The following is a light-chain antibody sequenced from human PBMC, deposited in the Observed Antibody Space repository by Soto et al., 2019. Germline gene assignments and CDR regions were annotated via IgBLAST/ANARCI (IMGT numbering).Light chain of an antibody. J-gene: IGKJ1*01. Sequence: EIVMTQSAATLSVTPGERATLSCRASQSVSSNLAWYQQKPGQAPRLLIYGGSSRATGIPVRFSGSGSETDFTLTITRLEPEDFAMYYCQQYSSSRTFGQGAKA. CDR2: GGS. CDR1: QSVSSN. V-gene: IGKV3-20*01. CDR3: QQYSSSRT.